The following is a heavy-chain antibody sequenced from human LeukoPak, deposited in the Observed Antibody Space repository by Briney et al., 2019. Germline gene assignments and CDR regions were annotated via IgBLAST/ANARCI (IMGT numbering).Heavy chain of an antibody. CDR3: AKERVSSGMMEGVLHM. Sequence: PGGSLTLSCAASGFTFNSYAMNWVRQAPGKGLEWVSSISGSGSHTYYADSVQGRFTVSRDNSKNTVNLHLNTVRAEDTAVYYCAKERVSSGMMEGVLHMWGQGTTVSVPS. V-gene: IGHV3-23*01. J-gene: IGHJ3*02. D-gene: IGHD2-8*01. CDR2: ISGSGSHT. CDR1: GFTFNSYA.